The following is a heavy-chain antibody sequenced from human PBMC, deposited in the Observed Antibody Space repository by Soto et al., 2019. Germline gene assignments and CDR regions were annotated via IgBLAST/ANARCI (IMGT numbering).Heavy chain of an antibody. J-gene: IGHJ5*02. V-gene: IGHV4-59*01. CDR2: IYYSGST. D-gene: IGHD6-13*01. Sequence: QVQLQESGPGLVKPSETLSLTCTVSGGSISSYYWSWIRQPPGKGLEWIGYIYYSGSTNYNPSLKSRVTISVDPSKNQFSLKRSSVTAADTAVYYCAREKLVHNWFDPWGQGTLVTVSS. CDR3: AREKLVHNWFDP. CDR1: GGSISSYY.